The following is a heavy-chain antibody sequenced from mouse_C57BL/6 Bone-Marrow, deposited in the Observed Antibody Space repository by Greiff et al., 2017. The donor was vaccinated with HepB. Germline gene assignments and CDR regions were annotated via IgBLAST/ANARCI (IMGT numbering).Heavy chain of an antibody. CDR3: ARNLAVYDSLYFDY. D-gene: IGHD2-3*01. CDR1: GFSLTSYA. Sequence: VQLKESGPGLVAPSQSLSITCTVSGFSLTSYAISWVRQPPGKGLEWLGVIWTGGGTNYNSALKSRLSISKDNSKSQVFLKMNSLQTDETARYYCARNLAVYDSLYFDYWGQGTTLTVSS. V-gene: IGHV2-9-1*01. CDR2: IWTGGGT. J-gene: IGHJ2*01.